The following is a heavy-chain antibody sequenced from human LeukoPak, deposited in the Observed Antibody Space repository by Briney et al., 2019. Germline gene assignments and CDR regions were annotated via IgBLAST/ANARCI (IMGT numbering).Heavy chain of an antibody. CDR3: VRNLLMDY. CDR1: GFTFSSYP. V-gene: IGHV3-64D*06. Sequence: PGGSLRLSCSASGFTFSSYPMHWVRQAPGKGLEYVSSISGGGTTDYADSVRGRFTISRDNSKNTLYLQMSSLSPEDTAVYYCVRNLLMDYWGQGTLVTVSS. CDR2: ISGGGTT. J-gene: IGHJ4*02. D-gene: IGHD1-14*01.